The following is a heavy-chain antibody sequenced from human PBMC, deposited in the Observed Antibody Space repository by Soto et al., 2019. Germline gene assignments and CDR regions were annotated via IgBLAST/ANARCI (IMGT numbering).Heavy chain of an antibody. J-gene: IGHJ6*02. V-gene: IGHV1-69*02. Sequence: VQLVQSGAEVKKPGSSVKVSCKASGGTFSSYTISWVRQAPGQGLEWMGRIIPILGIANYAQKFQGRVTITADKSTSTAYMELSSLRSEDTAVYYCASLRSGGTGGYYGMDVWGQGTTVTVSS. CDR1: GGTFSSYT. D-gene: IGHD3-10*01. CDR2: IIPILGIA. CDR3: ASLRSGGTGGYYGMDV.